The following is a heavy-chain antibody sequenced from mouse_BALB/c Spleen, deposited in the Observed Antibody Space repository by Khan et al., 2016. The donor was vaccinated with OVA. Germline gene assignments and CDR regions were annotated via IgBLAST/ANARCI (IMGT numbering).Heavy chain of an antibody. CDR3: ARGGYGGFAY. J-gene: IGHJ3*01. D-gene: IGHD2-2*01. CDR2: IFPGSVST. V-gene: IGHV1-9*01. Sequence: QVQLQQSGGDLMKPGASVKISCKAPGYTFSSYWIEWVKQRPGHGLEWIGQIFPGSVSTTYNEKFKGKATFIADTSSNTAYMQLSSLTSEDSAVYYCARGGYGGFAYWGQGTLVTVSA. CDR1: GYTFSSYW.